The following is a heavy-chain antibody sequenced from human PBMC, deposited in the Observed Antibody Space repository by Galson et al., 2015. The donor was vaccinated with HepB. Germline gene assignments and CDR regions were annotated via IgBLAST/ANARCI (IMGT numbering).Heavy chain of an antibody. CDR2: IRYDGSNK. D-gene: IGHD3-22*01. Sequence: SLRLSCAASGFTFSSYGMHWVRQTPGKGLEWVAFIRYDGSNKYYADSVKGRFTISRDNSKNTLYLQMNSLRAEDTAVYYCASSGFNYYDSGGWDYWGQGTLVTVSS. CDR3: ASSGFNYYDSGGWDY. CDR1: GFTFSSYG. V-gene: IGHV3-30*02. J-gene: IGHJ4*02.